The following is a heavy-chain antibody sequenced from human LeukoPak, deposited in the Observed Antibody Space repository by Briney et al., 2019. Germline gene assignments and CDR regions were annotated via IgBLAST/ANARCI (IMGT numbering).Heavy chain of an antibody. Sequence: PSETLSLTCAVYGGSFSGYYWSWIRQPPGKGLEWIGEINHSGSTNYNPSLKSRVTISVDTSKNQFSLKLSSVTAADTAVYYCASQESSTSYYFDYWSQGTLVTVSS. CDR3: ASQESSTSYYFDY. V-gene: IGHV4-34*01. CDR1: GGSFSGYY. D-gene: IGHD2-2*01. CDR2: INHSGST. J-gene: IGHJ4*02.